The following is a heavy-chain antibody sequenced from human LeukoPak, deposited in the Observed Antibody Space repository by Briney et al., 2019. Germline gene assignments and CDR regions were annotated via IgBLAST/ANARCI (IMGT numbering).Heavy chain of an antibody. CDR1: GGSISSGYYY. J-gene: IGHJ4*02. Sequence: SQTLSLTCTVSGGSISSGYYYWSWIRQPAGKGLEWIGHIYTSGSTSYNPSLKTRVTRSVDTSKNQFSLKLSSVTAADTAVYYCARAPSYFVMANYWGQGTLVTVSS. CDR3: ARAPSYFVMANY. V-gene: IGHV4-61*09. D-gene: IGHD3-10*02. CDR2: IYTSGST.